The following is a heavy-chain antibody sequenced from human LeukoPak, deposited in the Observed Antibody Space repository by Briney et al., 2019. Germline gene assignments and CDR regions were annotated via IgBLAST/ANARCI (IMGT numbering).Heavy chain of an antibody. D-gene: IGHD3-3*01. CDR3: ARDRVGGVVVYYGMDV. V-gene: IGHV1-69*04. J-gene: IGHJ6*02. CDR1: GGTFSIYA. CDR2: IIPILGIA. Sequence: SVTVSCTASGGTFSIYAISWVRQAPGQGLAWMGRIIPILGIANYAQKFQGRVTITADKSTSTAYMELSSLRSEDTAVYYCARDRVGGVVVYYGMDVWGQGTTVTVSS.